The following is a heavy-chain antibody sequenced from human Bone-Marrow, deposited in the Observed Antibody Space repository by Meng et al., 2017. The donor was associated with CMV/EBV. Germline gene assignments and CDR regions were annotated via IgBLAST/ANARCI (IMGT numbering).Heavy chain of an antibody. J-gene: IGHJ4*02. Sequence: GESLKISCAASGFTFRTFVMTWVRQAPGKGLEWVSGISATGITTYYADSVRGRFTVSRDNSKNTLYLQMNSLRADDTALYHGARDRDLYDSVVQMVLWGQGTQVTGSS. D-gene: IGHD3-10*01. CDR3: ARDRDLYDSVVQMVL. CDR2: ISATGITT. CDR1: GFTFRTFV. V-gene: IGHV3-23*01.